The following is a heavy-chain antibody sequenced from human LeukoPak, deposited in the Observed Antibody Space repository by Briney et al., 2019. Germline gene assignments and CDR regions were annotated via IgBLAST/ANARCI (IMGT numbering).Heavy chain of an antibody. CDR3: ARHIGLTTRYFDY. D-gene: IGHD4/OR15-4a*01. CDR2: IYPGDSDT. V-gene: IGHV5-51*01. Sequence: GESLKISCKGSGYTFTNYWIGWVRQMPGKGLEWMEMIYPGDSDTRYSPSFQGHVTISADRSTTTAYLQWSSLKASDTAMYYCARHIGLTTRYFDYWGQGTLVTVSS. J-gene: IGHJ4*02. CDR1: GYTFTNYW.